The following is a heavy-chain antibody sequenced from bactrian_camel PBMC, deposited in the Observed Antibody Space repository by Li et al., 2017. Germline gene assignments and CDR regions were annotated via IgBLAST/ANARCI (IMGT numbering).Heavy chain of an antibody. D-gene: IGHD1*01. CDR1: GDAYNSRS. CDR3: AAVQTPRVKSSEGPSFEFLLEHGD. V-gene: IGHV3S9*01. J-gene: IGHJ4*01. CDR2: ILNDAKT. Sequence: VQLVESGGGTVQAGGSLRLSCVSGDAYNSRSMAWYRRPPEKGREWVSYILNDAKTEYRTSVRGRFTISRDSAKNVVYLQMDSLKPEDTAMYHCAAVQTPRVKSSEGPSFEFLLEHGDWGQGTQVTVS.